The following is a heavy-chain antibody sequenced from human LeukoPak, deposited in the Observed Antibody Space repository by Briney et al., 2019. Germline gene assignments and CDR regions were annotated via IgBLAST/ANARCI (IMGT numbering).Heavy chain of an antibody. J-gene: IGHJ5*02. CDR2: ISGSGGST. Sequence: GGSLRLSCAASGFTFSSYAMSWVRQAPGKGLEWVSAISGSGGSTYYADSVKGRFTISRGNSKNTLYLQMNSLRAEDTAVYYCAKGRVVATITNWFDPWGQGTLVTVSS. V-gene: IGHV3-23*01. D-gene: IGHD5-12*01. CDR3: AKGRVVATITNWFDP. CDR1: GFTFSSYA.